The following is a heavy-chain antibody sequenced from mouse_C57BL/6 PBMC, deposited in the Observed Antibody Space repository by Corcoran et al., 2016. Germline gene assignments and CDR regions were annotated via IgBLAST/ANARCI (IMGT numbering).Heavy chain of an antibody. V-gene: IGHV9-3*01. D-gene: IGHD1-1*01. CDR1: GYTFTTYG. CDR2: INTYSGVP. Sequence: QIQLVQSGPELKKPGETVKISCKASGYTFTTYGMSWVKQAPGKGLKWMGWINTYSGVPTYADDFKGRFAFSLETSASTAYLQINNLKNEDTATYFCARWDYYGSPYWYFDVWGTGTTVTVSS. CDR3: ARWDYYGSPYWYFDV. J-gene: IGHJ1*03.